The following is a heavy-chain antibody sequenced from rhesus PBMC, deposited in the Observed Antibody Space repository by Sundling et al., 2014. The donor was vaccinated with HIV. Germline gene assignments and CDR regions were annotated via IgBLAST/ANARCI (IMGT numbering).Heavy chain of an antibody. CDR1: GDSISSNNW. V-gene: IGHV4-65*02. CDR2: INGNSGST. CDR3: AGDWSY. Sequence: QVQLQESGPGLVKPSETLSLTCSVSGDSISSNNWWSWIRQPPGKGLEWVGEINGNSGSTNYNPSLKSRVTISRDTSKNQFSLKLSSVTAADTAMYYCAGDWSYWGQGVRVTVSS. D-gene: IGHD6-13*01. J-gene: IGHJ4*01.